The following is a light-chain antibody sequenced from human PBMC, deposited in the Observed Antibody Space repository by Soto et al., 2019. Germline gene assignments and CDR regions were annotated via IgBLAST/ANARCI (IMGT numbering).Light chain of an antibody. CDR3: QQRANGPPMYT. CDR2: HAT. CDR1: QSVSSY. V-gene: IGKV3-11*01. J-gene: IGKJ2*01. Sequence: EIVLTQSPATLSLSPGERATLSCRASQSVSSYLAWYQKKPGQVPRLLIYHATNRATGIPARFSGSVSGTDLTLTISSLEPEDFAVYYCQQRANGPPMYTFGQGTKLEIK.